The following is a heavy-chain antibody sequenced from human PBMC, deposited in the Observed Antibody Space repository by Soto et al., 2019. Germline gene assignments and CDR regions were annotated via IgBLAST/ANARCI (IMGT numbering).Heavy chain of an antibody. J-gene: IGHJ4*02. Sequence: EVQLLESGGGLVQPGGSLRLSCAASGFTFSSYAMSWVRQAPGKGLEWVSAISRSDGSTYHADSVKGRFTISRDNSKNTLYLQMNSLRAEDTAVYYCAKALRGVIIDFDYWDQGTLVTVSS. CDR1: GFTFSSYA. CDR3: AKALRGVIIDFDY. D-gene: IGHD3-10*01. CDR2: ISRSDGST. V-gene: IGHV3-23*01.